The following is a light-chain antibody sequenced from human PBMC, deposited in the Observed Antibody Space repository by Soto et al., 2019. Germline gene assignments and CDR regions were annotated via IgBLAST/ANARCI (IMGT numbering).Light chain of an antibody. Sequence: DVHMTQSPSTLSASVGDRVTITCRASESIATWLAWYQQKPGQAPKLLIYDASRLASGVPSRFSGGGSGTEFTLTISGLQPEDFATYYCHQYNSYFGPGTKLEI. CDR1: ESIATW. V-gene: IGKV1-5*01. CDR3: HQYNSY. CDR2: DAS. J-gene: IGKJ2*01.